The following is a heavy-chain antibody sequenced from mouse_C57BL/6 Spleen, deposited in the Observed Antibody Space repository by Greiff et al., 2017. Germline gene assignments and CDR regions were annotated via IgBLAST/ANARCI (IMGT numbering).Heavy chain of an antibody. CDR2: IYPGDGDT. CDR3: AREGTTVVALDY. V-gene: IGHV1-80*01. CDR1: GYAFSSYW. Sequence: QVQLPQSGAALVKPGASVTISCTASGYAFSSYWMNWVKQRPGKGLEWIGQIYPGDGDTNYHGKFKGKATLTAAKSSSTAYMQLSSLTSEDSAVYYCAREGTTVVALDYWGQGTTLTVSS. D-gene: IGHD1-1*01. J-gene: IGHJ2*01.